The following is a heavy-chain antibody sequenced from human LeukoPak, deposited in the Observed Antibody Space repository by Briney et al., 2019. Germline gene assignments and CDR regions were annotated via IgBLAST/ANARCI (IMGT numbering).Heavy chain of an antibody. Sequence: VASVKVSCKASGATFIIYTISWGRQAPGQGLELMGGVIPIFGTANYAQKFQGRVTITTDESTSTAYMELSSLRYEDTAVYYCARGLGYCSSTSCYRFIFDYWGQGTLVTVSS. CDR3: ARGLGYCSSTSCYRFIFDY. CDR2: VIPIFGTA. D-gene: IGHD2-2*02. J-gene: IGHJ4*02. V-gene: IGHV1-69*05. CDR1: GATFIIYT.